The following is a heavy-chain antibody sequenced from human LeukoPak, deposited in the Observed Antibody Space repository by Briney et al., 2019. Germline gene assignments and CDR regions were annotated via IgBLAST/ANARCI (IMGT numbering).Heavy chain of an antibody. D-gene: IGHD3-22*01. J-gene: IGHJ3*02. CDR1: GFTFSSYA. V-gene: IGHV3-23*01. CDR3: ANSPMQLRGYYPRGAFDI. Sequence: GGSLSLSFAASGFTFSSYAMSWVRQAPGKGLEWVSAISCSGCSTHYADSVKGRFTISRDNSKNTMYLQMNSLRAEDTAVYYCANSPMQLRGYYPRGAFDIWGQGTMVTVSS. CDR2: ISCSGCST.